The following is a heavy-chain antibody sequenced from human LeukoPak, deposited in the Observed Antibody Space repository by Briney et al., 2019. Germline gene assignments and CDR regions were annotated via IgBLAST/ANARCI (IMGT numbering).Heavy chain of an antibody. CDR1: GFTFDDYA. V-gene: IGHV3-9*01. J-gene: IGHJ6*02. Sequence: GGSLRLSCAASGFTFDDYAMHWVRQAPGKGLEWVSGISWNSGSIGYADSVKGRFTISRDNAKNSLYLQMNSLRAEDTALYYCAKSRSVYDSSGYYYWYGMDVWGQGTTVTVSS. D-gene: IGHD3-22*01. CDR2: ISWNSGSI. CDR3: AKSRSVYDSSGYYYWYGMDV.